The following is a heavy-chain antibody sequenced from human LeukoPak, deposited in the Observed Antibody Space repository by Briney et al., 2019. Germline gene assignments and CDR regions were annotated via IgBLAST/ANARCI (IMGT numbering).Heavy chain of an antibody. J-gene: IGHJ6*02. CDR2: IIPIFGTA. CDR1: GGTFSSYA. D-gene: IGHD3-22*01. Sequence: PVKVSCKASGGTFSSYAISWVRQAPGQGLEWMGGIIPIFGTANYAQKFQGRVTITADESTSTAYMELSSLRSEDTAVYYCARDPYYYDSSLGFYYYGMDVWGQGTTVTVSS. CDR3: ARDPYYYDSSLGFYYYGMDV. V-gene: IGHV1-69*13.